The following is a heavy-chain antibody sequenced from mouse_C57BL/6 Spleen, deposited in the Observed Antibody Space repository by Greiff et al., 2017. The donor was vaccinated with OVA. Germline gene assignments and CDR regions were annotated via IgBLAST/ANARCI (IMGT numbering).Heavy chain of an antibody. J-gene: IGHJ4*01. D-gene: IGHD2-4*01. CDR3: TRLIYYDYDSAMDY. V-gene: IGHV5-9-1*02. CDR2: ISSGGDYI. Sequence: EVKLVESGEGLVKPGGSLKLSCAASGFTFSSYAMSWVRQTPEKRLEWVAYISSGGDYIYYADTVKGRFTISRDNARNTLYLQMSSLKSEDTAMYYCTRLIYYDYDSAMDYWGQGTSVTVSS. CDR1: GFTFSSYA.